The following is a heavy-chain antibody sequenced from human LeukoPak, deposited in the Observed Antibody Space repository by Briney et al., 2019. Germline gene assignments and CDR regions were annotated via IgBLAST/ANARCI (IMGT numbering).Heavy chain of an antibody. J-gene: IGHJ4*02. D-gene: IGHD3-9*01. Sequence: ASVKVSCKASGYTFSSFGIIWVRQAPGQGPEWMGWISAYNGKIKYSQKLQGRVTMTTDTSTSTAYMELRSLRSDDTAVYYCARMILLLGDVLTVPPRGFDYWGQGTLVTVSS. CDR1: GYTFSSFG. CDR2: ISAYNGKI. CDR3: ARMILLLGDVLTVPPRGFDY. V-gene: IGHV1-18*01.